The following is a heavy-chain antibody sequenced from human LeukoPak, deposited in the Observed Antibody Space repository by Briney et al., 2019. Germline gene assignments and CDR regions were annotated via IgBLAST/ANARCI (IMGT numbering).Heavy chain of an antibody. V-gene: IGHV4-39*01. Sequence: SETLSLTCTVSGGSLGSSSYYWGWIRQPPGKDLEWIGTIYFDGNSFYNPSLKSRVTISIDMSKNQFSLKLSSVTAADTAIYYCAAENGNFWIGYHYFEDWGRGTLVSVSS. CDR3: AAENGNFWIGYHYFED. J-gene: IGHJ4*02. CDR1: GGSLGSSSYY. D-gene: IGHD3-3*01. CDR2: IYFDGNS.